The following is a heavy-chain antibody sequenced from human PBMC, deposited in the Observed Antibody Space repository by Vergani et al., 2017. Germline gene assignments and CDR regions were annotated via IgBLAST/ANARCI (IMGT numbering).Heavy chain of an antibody. V-gene: IGHV3-43*01. J-gene: IGHJ6*02. CDR3: AKVISGWPEYYYYDYVMDG. D-gene: IGHD6-19*01. CDR1: GFTFDDYT. CDR2: ISWDGGST. Sequence: EVQLVESGGVVVQPGGSLRLSCAASGFTFDDYTMHWVRQAPGKGLEWVSRISWDGGSTYYADSVKGRFTISRDNSKNSLYLQMNSLRTEDTALYYCAKVISGWPEYYYYDYVMDGWGQRTTVAVSS.